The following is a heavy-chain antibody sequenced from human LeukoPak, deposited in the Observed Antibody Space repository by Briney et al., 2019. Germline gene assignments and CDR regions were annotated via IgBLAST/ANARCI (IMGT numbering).Heavy chain of an antibody. CDR2: ISYDGSNK. CDR1: GFTFSSYA. V-gene: IGHV3-30-3*01. Sequence: GGSLRLSCAASGFTFSSYAMHWVRQAPGKGLEWVAVISYDGSNKYYADSVKGRFTISRDNSKNTLYLQMNSLRAEDTAVYYCARASRVGATPFDYWGQGTLVTVSS. CDR3: ARASRVGATPFDY. J-gene: IGHJ4*02. D-gene: IGHD1-26*01.